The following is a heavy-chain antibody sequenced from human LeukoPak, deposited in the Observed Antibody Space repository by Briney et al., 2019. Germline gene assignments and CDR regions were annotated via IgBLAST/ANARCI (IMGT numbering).Heavy chain of an antibody. Sequence: GGSPRLSCAASGFTFSSYGMHWVRKAPGKGLEWVAVISYDGSNKYYADSVKGRFTISRDNSKNTLYLQMNSLRAEDTAVYYCAKDGPRDFWSGYRQRWRPNYYMDVWGKGTTVTVSS. CDR1: GFTFSSYG. CDR3: AKDGPRDFWSGYRQRWRPNYYMDV. J-gene: IGHJ6*03. V-gene: IGHV3-30*18. D-gene: IGHD3-3*01. CDR2: ISYDGSNK.